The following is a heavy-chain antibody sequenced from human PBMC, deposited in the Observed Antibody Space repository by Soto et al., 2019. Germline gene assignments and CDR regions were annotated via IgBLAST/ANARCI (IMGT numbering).Heavy chain of an antibody. D-gene: IGHD3-10*01. CDR2: TIPILAMS. CDR1: GDTFNSYT. V-gene: IGHV1-69*02. Sequence: QVQLVQSGPEVKMPGSSVKVSCKASGDTFNSYTINWVRQAPGQGLQLMGRTIPILAMSNYALKFQGRVTITADKSTTTAYMELSRLRSDDTAVYYCAASYGSGSRAFDYWGQGTLGTVSS. J-gene: IGHJ4*02. CDR3: AASYGSGSRAFDY.